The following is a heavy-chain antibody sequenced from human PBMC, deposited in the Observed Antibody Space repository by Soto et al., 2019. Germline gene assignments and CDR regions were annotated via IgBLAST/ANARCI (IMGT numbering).Heavy chain of an antibody. V-gene: IGHV1-69*13. D-gene: IGHD2-2*02. CDR2: IIPIFRTA. CDR1: GGTFSSYA. J-gene: IGHJ4*02. CDR3: ARGYCSSTSCYKAPFDY. Sequence: GASVKVSCKAPGGTFSSYAISWVQQAPGQGLEWMGEIIPIFRTANYAQKFQGRVTITADESTSTAYMELSSLRSEDKAVYYCARGYCSSTSCYKAPFDYWGQGTLVTVSS.